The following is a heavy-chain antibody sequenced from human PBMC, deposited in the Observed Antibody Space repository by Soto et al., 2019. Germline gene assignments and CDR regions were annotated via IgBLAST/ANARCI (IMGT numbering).Heavy chain of an antibody. CDR3: AKDRGALRWSEEHYYFDY. D-gene: IGHD2-15*01. CDR2: ILYDGSKK. Sequence: GGSLRLSCAASGFTFSSYGMHWVRQAPGKGLEWVAVILYDGSKKYYADSMKGRFTIARDNSKNTLYLQMNSLRAEDSALYYCAKDRGALRWSEEHYYFDYWGQGSLVTVSS. V-gene: IGHV3-30*18. J-gene: IGHJ4*02. CDR1: GFTFSSYG.